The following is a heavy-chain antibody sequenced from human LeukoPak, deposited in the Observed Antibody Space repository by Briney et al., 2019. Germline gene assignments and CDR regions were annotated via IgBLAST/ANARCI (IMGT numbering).Heavy chain of an antibody. CDR3: ARISWLLDFAWDY. Sequence: SETLSLTCSVSGHSISSGYYWGWIRQPPGKGLEWIGNIYHSGNTYYNPSLKSRVTISVDTSKNQFSLKLSSVTAADTAVYYCARISWLLDFAWDYWGQGILVTVSS. D-gene: IGHD3-22*01. CDR2: IYHSGNT. J-gene: IGHJ4*02. CDR1: GHSISSGYY. V-gene: IGHV4-38-2*02.